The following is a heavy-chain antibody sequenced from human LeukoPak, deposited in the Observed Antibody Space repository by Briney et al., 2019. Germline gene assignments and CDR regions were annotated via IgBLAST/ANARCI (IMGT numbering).Heavy chain of an antibody. D-gene: IGHD6-19*01. Sequence: ASVEVSCKASGYTFTGYYMHWVRQAPGQGLEWMGWINPNSGGTNYAQKFQGRVTMTRDTSISTAYMELSRLRSDDTAVYYCARVLAVAGTVYYFDYWGQGTLVTVSS. CDR3: ARVLAVAGTVYYFDY. J-gene: IGHJ4*02. CDR1: GYTFTGYY. CDR2: INPNSGGT. V-gene: IGHV1-2*02.